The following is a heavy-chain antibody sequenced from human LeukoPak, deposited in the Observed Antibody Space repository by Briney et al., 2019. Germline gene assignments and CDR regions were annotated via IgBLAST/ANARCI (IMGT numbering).Heavy chain of an antibody. V-gene: IGHV3-30*02. CDR1: GFTFSSYG. CDR2: IRYDGSNK. CDR3: AKVRYCSSTSCYLYYYYYMDV. Sequence: GGSLRLSCAASGFTFSSYGMHWVRQAPGKGLEWVAFIRYDGSNKYYADSVKGRFTISRDNSKNTLYLQMNSLRAEDTAVYYCAKVRYCSSTSCYLYYYYYMDVWGKGTTVTVSS. J-gene: IGHJ6*03. D-gene: IGHD2-2*01.